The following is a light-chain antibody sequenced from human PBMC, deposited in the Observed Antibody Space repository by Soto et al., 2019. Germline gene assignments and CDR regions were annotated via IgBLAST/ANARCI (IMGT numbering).Light chain of an antibody. CDR2: HVS. V-gene: IGLV2-14*01. J-gene: IGLJ2*01. CDR3: SSYTSGGSAI. CDR1: TSDVGDYNY. Sequence: QSVLTQPASVSGSPGQSITISCTATTSDVGDYNYVSWYQQCPGKAPKPIIYHVSNRPSGVSNRFSGSKSGDTASLTISGLQAEDEADYYCSSYTSGGSAIFGGGTKVTVL.